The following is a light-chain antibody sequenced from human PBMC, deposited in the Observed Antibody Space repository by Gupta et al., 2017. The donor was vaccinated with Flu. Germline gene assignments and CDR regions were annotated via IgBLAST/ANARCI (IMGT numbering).Light chain of an antibody. Sequence: QSALTQPPSAAGSLGQSVTNSCTGGSRDVGGYNYVSWYLQHPGRAPKLLIYEVNQRPSGVPDRFSGSKSGNTASLTVSGLQAEDEAAYFCSSYAGSNNVVFGGGTNLTVL. J-gene: IGLJ3*02. V-gene: IGLV2-8*01. CDR3: SSYAGSNNVV. CDR1: SRDVGGYNY. CDR2: EVN.